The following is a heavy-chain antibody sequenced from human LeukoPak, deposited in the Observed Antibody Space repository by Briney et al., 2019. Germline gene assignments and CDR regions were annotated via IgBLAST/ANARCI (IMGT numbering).Heavy chain of an antibody. D-gene: IGHD6-6*01. V-gene: IGHV4-59*01. J-gene: IGHJ5*02. CDR2: IYYSGST. Sequence: SETLSLTCTVSGDSISSYYWSWIRQPPGKGLEWIGYIYYSGSTNYNPPLKSRVTISVDTSKNQFSLELSSVTAADTAVYYCARDYSQLGRFDPWGQGTLVTVSS. CDR3: ARDYSQLGRFDP. CDR1: GDSISSYY.